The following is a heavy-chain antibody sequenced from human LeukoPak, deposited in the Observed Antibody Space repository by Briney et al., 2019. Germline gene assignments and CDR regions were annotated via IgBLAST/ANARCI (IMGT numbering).Heavy chain of an antibody. CDR2: INPNSGGT. CDR3: ARVHSSGHLGRSNENTFDY. CDR1: GYTFTGYY. V-gene: IGHV1-2*02. D-gene: IGHD3-22*01. J-gene: IGHJ4*02. Sequence: ASVKVSCKASGYTFTGYYMHWVRQAPGQGLEWMGWINPNSGGTNYAQKFQGRITMTRDTSISTAYMELSRLRSDDTAVYYCARVHSSGHLGRSNENTFDYWGQGTLVTVSS.